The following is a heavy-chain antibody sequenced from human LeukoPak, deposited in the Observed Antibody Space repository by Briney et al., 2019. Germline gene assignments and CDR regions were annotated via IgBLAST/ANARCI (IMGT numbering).Heavy chain of an antibody. D-gene: IGHD3-22*01. V-gene: IGHV3-21*01. CDR2: ISSSSSYI. CDR3: ARDYYDSSGYYPFDY. CDR1: GFTFSSYS. Sequence: GGSLRLSCAASGFTFSSYSMNWVRQAPGKGLEWVSSISSSSSYIYYADSVKGRFTISRDNAKNSLYLQMNSPRAEDTAVYYCARDYYDSSGYYPFDYWGQGTLVTVSS. J-gene: IGHJ4*02.